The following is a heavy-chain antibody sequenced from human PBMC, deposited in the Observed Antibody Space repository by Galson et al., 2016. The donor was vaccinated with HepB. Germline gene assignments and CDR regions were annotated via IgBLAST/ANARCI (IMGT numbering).Heavy chain of an antibody. D-gene: IGHD2-15*01. V-gene: IGHV1-69*13. CDR2: IIPIFHNV. J-gene: IGHJ6*02. CDR1: GATFRSYI. CDR3: ATKPRYCSGENCYYFGMDV. Sequence: SVKVSCKASGATFRSYIITWVRQAPGQGLEWMGGIIPIFHNVKSAQKFQVRVIITADASTSTAYMELSSLRPEDTAVYYCATKPRYCSGENCYYFGMDVWGQGTTVTVSS.